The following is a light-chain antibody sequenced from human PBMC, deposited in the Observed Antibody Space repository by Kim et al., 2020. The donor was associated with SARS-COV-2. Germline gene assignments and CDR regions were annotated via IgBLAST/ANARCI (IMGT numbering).Light chain of an antibody. J-gene: IGLJ3*02. Sequence: QSITISCTGTSSDIDDYNYVSWYQQHPGKAPKLMIYEVTKRPSGVSYRFSGSKSGNTASLTISGLQAEDEADYYCSSYTSSSGLMVFGGGTKL. V-gene: IGLV2-14*01. CDR3: SSYTSSSGLMV. CDR1: SSDIDDYNY. CDR2: EVT.